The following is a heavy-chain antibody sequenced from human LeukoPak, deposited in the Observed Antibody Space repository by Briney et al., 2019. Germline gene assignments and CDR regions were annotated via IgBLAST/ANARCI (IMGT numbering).Heavy chain of an antibody. V-gene: IGHV3-7*03. CDR1: GFTFTNDF. CDR3: AKGSGSYVDYFDY. D-gene: IGHD1-26*01. J-gene: IGHJ4*02. CDR2: MKVDGSDI. Sequence: GGSLRLSCTASGFTFTNDFMTWVRQAPGKGLEWVANMKVDGSDIHYVDSVKGRFTISSDNARNSLYLQMNSLRAEDTALYYCAKGSGSYVDYFDYWGQGTLVTVSS.